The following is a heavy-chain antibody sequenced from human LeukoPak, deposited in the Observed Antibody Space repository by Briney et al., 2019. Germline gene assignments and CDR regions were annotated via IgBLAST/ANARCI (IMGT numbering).Heavy chain of an antibody. D-gene: IGHD4/OR15-4a*01. V-gene: IGHV4-34*01. CDR3: AREDPRTKVPEGMDV. CDR1: GGSFSGYY. J-gene: IGHJ6*02. Sequence: SETLSLTCAVYGGSFSGYYWSWIRQPPGKGLEWIGEINHSGSTNYNPSLKSRVTISVDTSKNQFSLKLSSVTAADTAVYYCAREDPRTKVPEGMDVWGQGTTVTVSS. CDR2: INHSGST.